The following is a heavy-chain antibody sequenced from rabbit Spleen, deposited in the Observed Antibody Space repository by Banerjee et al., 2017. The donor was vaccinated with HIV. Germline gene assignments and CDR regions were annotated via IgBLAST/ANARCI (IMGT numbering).Heavy chain of an antibody. Sequence: QEQLVESGGGLVQPEGSLTLTCKASGFSFSDRDVMCWVRQAPGKGLQWIACINASTGKPVYATWASGRFIISRTSSTTVTLRMTSLTAADRATYFCARDLVGVIGWNFYLWGPGTLVTVS. J-gene: IGHJ4*01. D-gene: IGHD2-1*01. CDR1: GFSFSDRDV. CDR3: ARDLVGVIGWNFYL. V-gene: IGHV1S45*01. CDR2: INASTGKP.